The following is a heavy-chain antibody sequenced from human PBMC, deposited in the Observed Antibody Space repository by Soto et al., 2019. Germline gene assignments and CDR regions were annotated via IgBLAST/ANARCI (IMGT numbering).Heavy chain of an antibody. V-gene: IGHV5-51*01. CDR1: GYSFTSYW. J-gene: IGHJ5*01. Sequence: GESLKISCNASGYSFTSYWICWVRQMPGKGLELMGIIYPEDSDTRYSPSFRGQVTISADKSISTAYLQWSSLRASDTAMYYCARPFDTSNWYDFWGQGTLVTVSS. D-gene: IGHD2-2*01. CDR2: IYPEDSDT. CDR3: ARPFDTSNWYDF.